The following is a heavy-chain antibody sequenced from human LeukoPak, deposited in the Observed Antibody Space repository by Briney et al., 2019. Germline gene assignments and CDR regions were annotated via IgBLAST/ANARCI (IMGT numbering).Heavy chain of an antibody. CDR3: ARGRRIAVAGPRFRYGSCFDP. CDR2: IKHRANT. Sequence: PSETLSLTCAVYGVSFSDYYWSWIRQPPGKGLEWIGEIKHRANTNYNPSLKSRVTISVDTTKNQFSLKLSSVTGANTAVSYCARGRRIAVAGPRFRYGSCFDPWGERTLVTLSS. CDR1: GVSFSDYY. D-gene: IGHD6-19*01. J-gene: IGHJ5*02. V-gene: IGHV4-34*01.